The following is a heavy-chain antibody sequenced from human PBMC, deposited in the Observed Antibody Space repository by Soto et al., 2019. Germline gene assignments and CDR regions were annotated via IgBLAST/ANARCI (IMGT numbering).Heavy chain of an antibody. V-gene: IGHV3-23*01. CDR1: EFTFSTYA. D-gene: IGHD6-6*01. CDR2: ISDSGDIT. J-gene: IGHJ4*02. Sequence: GGSLRLSCAASEFTFSTYAMTWVRQAPGRGLQWVATISDSGDITYYADSVKGRFTISRDNSRNTLYLQMNNLRAEDTALYYCAKPWGQSITDRPPRFDYWGPGTLVTVSS. CDR3: AKPWGQSITDRPPRFDY.